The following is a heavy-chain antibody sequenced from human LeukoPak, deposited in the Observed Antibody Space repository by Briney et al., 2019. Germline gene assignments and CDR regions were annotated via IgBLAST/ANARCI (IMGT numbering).Heavy chain of an antibody. D-gene: IGHD3-22*01. CDR3: ASTDPYDSSGYLDY. V-gene: IGHV1-18*01. CDR1: GGAFSSYD. Sequence: ASVKVSCKPSGGAFSSYDISWLRQAPGQGLEWMGWISAYNGNTNYAQKLQGRVTMTTDTSTSTAYMELRSLRSDDTAVYYCASTDPYDSSGYLDYWGQGTLVTVSS. J-gene: IGHJ4*02. CDR2: ISAYNGNT.